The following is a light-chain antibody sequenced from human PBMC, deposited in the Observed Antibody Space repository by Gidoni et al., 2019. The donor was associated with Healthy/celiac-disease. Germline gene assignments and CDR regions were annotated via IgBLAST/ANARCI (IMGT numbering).Light chain of an antibody. J-gene: IGKJ1*01. Sequence: IQMPQSPSTLSASVGDRVTITCRASQSISSWLAWYQQKPGKAPKLLIYKESSLESGVPSRFSGSGSGTEFTLTISSMKPDDFATYYCQQYNSYLVTFGQGTKVEIK. CDR3: QQYNSYLVT. CDR2: KES. CDR1: QSISSW. V-gene: IGKV1-5*03.